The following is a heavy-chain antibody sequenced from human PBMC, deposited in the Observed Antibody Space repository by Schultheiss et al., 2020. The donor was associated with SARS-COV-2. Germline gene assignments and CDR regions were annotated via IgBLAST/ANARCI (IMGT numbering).Heavy chain of an antibody. J-gene: IGHJ4*02. D-gene: IGHD6-6*01. Sequence: SETLSLTCTVSGGSISSSSYYWGWIRQPPGKGLEWIGYIYYSGSTNYNPSLKSRVTISVDTSKNQFSLKLSSVTAADTAVYYCARLGIAARPQADYWGQGTLVTVSS. CDR1: GGSISSSSYY. V-gene: IGHV4-61*05. CDR3: ARLGIAARPQADY. CDR2: IYYSGST.